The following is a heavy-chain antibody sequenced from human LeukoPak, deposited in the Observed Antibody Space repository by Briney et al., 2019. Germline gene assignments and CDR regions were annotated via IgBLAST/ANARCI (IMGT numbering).Heavy chain of an antibody. V-gene: IGHV3-7*03. CDR2: IKQDGSEK. CDR3: ARVPAPIQYYDILTGYSVPPDY. CDR1: GFTFSSYW. D-gene: IGHD3-9*01. Sequence: PGGSLRLSCAASGFTFSSYWMSWVRQAPGKGLEWVANIKQDGSEKYYVDSVKGRFTISRDNAKNSLYLRMNSLRAEDTAVYCCARVPAPIQYYDILTGYSVPPDYWGQGTLVTVSS. J-gene: IGHJ4*02.